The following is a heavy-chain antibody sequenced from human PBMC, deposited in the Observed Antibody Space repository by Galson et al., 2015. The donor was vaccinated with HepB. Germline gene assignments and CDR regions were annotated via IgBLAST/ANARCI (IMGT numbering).Heavy chain of an antibody. Sequence: SVKVSCKASGYTFTSYGISWVRQAPGQGLEWMGWISAYNGNTNYAQKLQGRVTMTTDTSTSTAYMELRSLRSDDTAVYYCAREASSLRGTDYSPPDFWGQGTLVTVSS. CDR3: AREASSLRGTDYSPPDF. CDR2: ISAYNGNT. D-gene: IGHD3/OR15-3a*01. CDR1: GYTFTSYG. V-gene: IGHV1-18*01. J-gene: IGHJ4*02.